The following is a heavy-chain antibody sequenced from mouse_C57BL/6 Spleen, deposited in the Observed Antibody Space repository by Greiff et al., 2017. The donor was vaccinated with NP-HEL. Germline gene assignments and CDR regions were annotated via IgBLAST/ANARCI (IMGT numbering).Heavy chain of an antibody. CDR2: IDPSDSET. J-gene: IGHJ2*01. V-gene: IGHV1-52*01. D-gene: IGHD1-1*01. Sequence: QVHVKQPGAELVRPGSSVKLSCKASGYTFTSYWMHWVKQRPIQGLEWIGNIDPSDSETHYNQRFKDKATLTVDKSSSTAYMQLSSLTSEDSAVYYCARSLSITTVVADYWGQGTTLTVSS. CDR1: GYTFTSYW. CDR3: ARSLSITTVVADY.